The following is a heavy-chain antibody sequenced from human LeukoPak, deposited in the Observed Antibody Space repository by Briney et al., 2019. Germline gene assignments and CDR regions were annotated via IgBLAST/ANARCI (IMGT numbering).Heavy chain of an antibody. V-gene: IGHV4-39*01. CDR2: ISYSGT. Sequence: SETLSLTCTVSGGSISISNYYWGWIRQPPGRGLEWIGSISYSGTYYNPSLKSRLTISVDTSKNHFSLNLRSVTAADTAVYYCARRNSNPVGAIDYWGQGTLVTVSS. CDR1: GGSISISNYY. D-gene: IGHD1-26*01. J-gene: IGHJ4*02. CDR3: ARRNSNPVGAIDY.